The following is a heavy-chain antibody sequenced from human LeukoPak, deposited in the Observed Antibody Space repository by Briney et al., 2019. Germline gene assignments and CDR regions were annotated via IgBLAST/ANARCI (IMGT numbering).Heavy chain of an antibody. D-gene: IGHD3-10*01. V-gene: IGHV4-30-4*08. Sequence: SSQTLSLTCTVSGGSITSGGYYWSWIRQPPGKGLEWIGYINYGGTTSYNPSLKSRVSISVDTSKNQFSLNLRSVTAADTAVYSCARAGVTMVRGVNAVGWFFDLWGRGTLVTVSS. J-gene: IGHJ2*01. CDR1: GGSITSGGYY. CDR3: ARAGVTMVRGVNAVGWFFDL. CDR2: INYGGTT.